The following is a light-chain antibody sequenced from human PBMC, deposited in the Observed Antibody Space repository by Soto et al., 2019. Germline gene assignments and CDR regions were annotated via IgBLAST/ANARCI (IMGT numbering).Light chain of an antibody. CDR1: QSISSW. J-gene: IGKJ4*01. CDR2: QAS. V-gene: IGKV1-5*03. CDR3: KSGVT. Sequence: DIGMTQSPSTLSVSVGDRVTITCRASQSISSWLAWYQQKPGKAPKHLIYQASSFQSGIPSRFSGSASGTEFTLTISSLQPDDFATYYCKSGVTFGGGTKVEIK.